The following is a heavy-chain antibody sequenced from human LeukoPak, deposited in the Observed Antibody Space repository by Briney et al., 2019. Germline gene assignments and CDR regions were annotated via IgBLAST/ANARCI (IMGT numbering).Heavy chain of an antibody. CDR3: ARDLATFDDY. CDR2: IIPIFGTA. D-gene: IGHD3-16*01. V-gene: IGHV1-69*05. Sequence: SVKVSCKASGGTFSSYAISWVPQAPGQGLEWMGRIIPIFGTANYAQKFQGRVTITTDESTSTPYMELSSLRSEDTAVYYCARDLATFDDYWGQGTLVTVSS. J-gene: IGHJ4*02. CDR1: GGTFSSYA.